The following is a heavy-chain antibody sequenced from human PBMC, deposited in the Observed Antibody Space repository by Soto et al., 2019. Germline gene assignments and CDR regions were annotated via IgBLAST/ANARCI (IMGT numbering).Heavy chain of an antibody. CDR2: ISSGGST. J-gene: IGHJ4*02. D-gene: IGHD2-15*01. V-gene: IGHV3-53*01. Sequence: GSDILSCRTSWSTGSSNYISWVRQAPWKGLEWVSVISSGGSTYYADSAKGRFTISRDNSKNTLYLQMNSLRAEDTALYYCERILVRYFDYWGKGTLVTVSS. CDR3: ERILVRYFDY. CDR1: WSTGSSNY.